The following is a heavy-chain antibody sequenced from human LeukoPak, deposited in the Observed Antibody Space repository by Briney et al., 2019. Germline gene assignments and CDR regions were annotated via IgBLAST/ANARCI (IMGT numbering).Heavy chain of an antibody. CDR3: ARLGLRRYDAFDI. CDR2: IYTSGST. Sequence: SETLSLTGTVSGGSISSYYWSWIRQPPGKGLEWIGYIYTSGSTNYNPSLKSRVTISVDTSKNQFSLKLSSVTAAGTAVYYCARLGLRRYDAFDIWGQGTMVTVSS. CDR1: GGSISSYY. D-gene: IGHD4-17*01. V-gene: IGHV4-4*09. J-gene: IGHJ3*02.